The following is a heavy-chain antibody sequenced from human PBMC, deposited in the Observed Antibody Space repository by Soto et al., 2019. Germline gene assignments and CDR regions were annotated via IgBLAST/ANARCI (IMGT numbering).Heavy chain of an antibody. V-gene: IGHV4-34*01. CDR3: ARGGSSTKSGVVINYWFDP. D-gene: IGHD3-3*01. CDR2: INHSGST. CDR1: GGSFSGYY. J-gene: IGHJ5*02. Sequence: SETLSLTCAVYGGSFSGYYWSWIRQPPGKGLEWIGEINHSGSTNYNPSLKSRVTISVDTSKNQFSLKLSSVTAADTAVYYCARGGSSTKSGVVINYWFDPWGQGTLVTVSS.